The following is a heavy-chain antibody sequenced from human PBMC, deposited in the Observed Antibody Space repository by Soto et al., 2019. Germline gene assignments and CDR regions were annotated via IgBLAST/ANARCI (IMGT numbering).Heavy chain of an antibody. J-gene: IGHJ6*03. D-gene: IGHD2-15*01. CDR2: IIPILGIA. V-gene: IGHV1-69*02. CDR3: GKGYCSGGSCEGGYYYYYMDV. CDR1: GGTFSSYT. Sequence: ASVKVSCKASGGTFSSYTISWVRQAPGQGLEWMGRIIPILGIANYAQKFQGRVTITADKSTSTAYMELSSLRSEDTAVYYCGKGYCSGGSCEGGYYYYYMDVWGKGTTVTVSS.